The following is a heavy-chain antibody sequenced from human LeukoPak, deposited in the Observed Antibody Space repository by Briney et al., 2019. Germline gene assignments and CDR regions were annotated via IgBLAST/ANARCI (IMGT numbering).Heavy chain of an antibody. CDR2: INPNSGGT. J-gene: IGHJ4*02. CDR1: GYTFTGYY. V-gene: IGHV1-2*02. D-gene: IGHD3-22*01. Sequence: ASVKVSCKASGYTFTGYYMHWVRQAPGQGLEWMGLINPNSGGTNYAQRFQGRVSMTTDTSISTAYMELSRLRSDDTAVYYCARGSGSSGYYHTDYWGQGTLVTVSS. CDR3: ARGSGSSGYYHTDY.